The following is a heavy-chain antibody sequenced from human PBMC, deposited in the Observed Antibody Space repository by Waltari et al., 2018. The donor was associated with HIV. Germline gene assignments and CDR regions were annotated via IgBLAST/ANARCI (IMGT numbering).Heavy chain of an antibody. V-gene: IGHV3-30*18. Sequence: QVQLVESGGGVVQPGRSLRLSGIVSGFTFRSNGMHWVRQAPGKGLEWVSVISYEGSNKYYAISVKGRFTISRDNSRNMVFLQMNSLRADDTAVYYCAKDATAKYFFDYWGQGTLVTVSS. CDR2: ISYEGSNK. CDR3: AKDATAKYFFDY. J-gene: IGHJ4*02. CDR1: GFTFRSNG. D-gene: IGHD2-21*02.